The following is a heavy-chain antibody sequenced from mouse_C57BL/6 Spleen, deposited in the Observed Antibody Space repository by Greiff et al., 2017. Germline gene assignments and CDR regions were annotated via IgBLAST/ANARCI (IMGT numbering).Heavy chain of an antibody. CDR2: ISDGGSYT. J-gene: IGHJ3*01. D-gene: IGHD1-1*01. CDR1: GFTFSSYA. V-gene: IGHV5-4*01. Sequence: EVKLVESGGGLVKPGGSLKLSCAASGFTFSSYAMSWVRQTPEKRLEWVATISDGGSYTYYPDNVKGRFTISRDNAKNNLYLQMSHLKSEDTAMYYCARDGDYGNSRAYWGQGTLVTVSA. CDR3: ARDGDYGNSRAY.